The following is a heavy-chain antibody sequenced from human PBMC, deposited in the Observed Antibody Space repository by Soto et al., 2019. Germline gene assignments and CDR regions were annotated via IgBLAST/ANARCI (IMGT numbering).Heavy chain of an antibody. CDR1: GFTFSSYA. Sequence: QVQLVESGGGVVQPGRSLRLSCAASGFTFSSYAMHWVRQALGKGLEWVAVISYDGSNKYYADSVKGRFTISRDNSKNTLYLQMNSLRAEDTAVYYCARGLEMATSDFDYWGQGTLVTVSS. J-gene: IGHJ4*02. D-gene: IGHD3-3*01. CDR2: ISYDGSNK. V-gene: IGHV3-30-3*01. CDR3: ARGLEMATSDFDY.